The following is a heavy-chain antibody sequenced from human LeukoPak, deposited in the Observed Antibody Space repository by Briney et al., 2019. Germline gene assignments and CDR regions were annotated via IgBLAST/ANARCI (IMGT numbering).Heavy chain of an antibody. Sequence: SETLSLTCSVSGGSISRYYWGWIRQPPGKGLEWIGYIHTSGNSNYNPSLKSRVTISIDMSKNQFSLNLTSVTAADTAVYYCARQSLSSWCQIDYWGQGTLVTVSS. J-gene: IGHJ4*02. CDR1: GGSISRYY. CDR3: ARQSLSSWCQIDY. CDR2: IHTSGNS. V-gene: IGHV4-4*09. D-gene: IGHD6-13*01.